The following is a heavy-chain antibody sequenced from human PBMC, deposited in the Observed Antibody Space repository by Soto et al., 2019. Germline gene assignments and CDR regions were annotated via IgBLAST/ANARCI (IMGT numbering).Heavy chain of an antibody. CDR3: ACGTYSRGRYCPSTDLGWFDP. CDR2: MNPNSGNT. J-gene: IGHJ5*02. CDR1: GYTFTSYD. Sequence: QVQLVQSGAEVKKPGASVKVSCKASGYTFTSYDINWVRQATGQGLEWMGWMNPNSGNTGYAQKVQGRVTMTRNTSICTANRELGSLRSEVAAVYYCACGTYSRGRYCPSTDLGWFDPWGQGTLVTVSS. D-gene: IGHD6-19*01. V-gene: IGHV1-8*01.